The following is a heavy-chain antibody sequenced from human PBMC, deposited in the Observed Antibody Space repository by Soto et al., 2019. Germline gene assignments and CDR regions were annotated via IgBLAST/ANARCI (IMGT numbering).Heavy chain of an antibody. Sequence: GASVKVSCTASGYTFTSYGISWVRQAPGQGLEWMGWISTYNGDTNYAQQLQGRVTMTTDTSTSTAYMELRSLRSDDTAVYYCARKYISSSWFDPCGQGTLVTVSS. CDR3: ARKYISSSWFDP. CDR1: GYTFTSYG. J-gene: IGHJ5*02. CDR2: ISTYNGDT. V-gene: IGHV1-18*01. D-gene: IGHD6-6*01.